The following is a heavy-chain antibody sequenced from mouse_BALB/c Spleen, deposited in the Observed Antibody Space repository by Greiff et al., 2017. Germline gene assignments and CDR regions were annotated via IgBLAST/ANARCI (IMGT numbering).Heavy chain of an antibody. V-gene: IGHV3-2*02. CDR1: GYSITSDYA. CDR2: ISYSGST. CDR3: ARGYGNYGLGYWYFDV. J-gene: IGHJ1*01. Sequence: VQLKESGPGLVKPSQSLSLTCTVTGYSITSDYAWNWIRQFPGNKLEWMGYISYSGSTSYNPSLKSRISITRDTSKNQFFLQLNSVTTEDTATYYCARGYGNYGLGYWYFDVWGAGTTVTVSS. D-gene: IGHD2-10*02.